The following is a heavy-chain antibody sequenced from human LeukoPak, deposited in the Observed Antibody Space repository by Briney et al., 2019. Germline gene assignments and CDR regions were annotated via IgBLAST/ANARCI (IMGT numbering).Heavy chain of an antibody. D-gene: IGHD1-26*01. Sequence: ASVKVSCKASGYTFTSYYMHWVRQAPGQGLEWMGIINPSGGSTSYAQKFQGRVTMTRDTSTSTVYMELSSLRSEDTAVYYCARDHGCEGATNCWVDYWGQGTLVTVSS. CDR1: GYTFTSYY. CDR2: INPSGGST. V-gene: IGHV1-46*01. CDR3: ARDHGCEGATNCWVDY. J-gene: IGHJ4*02.